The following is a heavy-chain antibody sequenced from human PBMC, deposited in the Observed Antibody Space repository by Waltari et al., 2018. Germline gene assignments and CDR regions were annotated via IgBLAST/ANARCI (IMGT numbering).Heavy chain of an antibody. CDR2: IKQDGSEK. D-gene: IGHD2-2*01. J-gene: IGHJ3*02. CDR1: GFTFSSYW. V-gene: IGHV3-7*01. Sequence: EVQLVESGGGLVQPGGSLRLSCAASGFTFSSYWMSWVRQAPGKGLEWVANIKQDGSEKYYVDSVNGRFTISRDNAKNSLYLQMNSLRAEDTAVYYCARDDANDAFDIWGQGTMVTVSS. CDR3: ARDDANDAFDI.